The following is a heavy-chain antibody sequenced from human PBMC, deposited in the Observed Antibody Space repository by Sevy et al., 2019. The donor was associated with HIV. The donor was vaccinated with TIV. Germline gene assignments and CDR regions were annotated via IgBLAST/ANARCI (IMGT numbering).Heavy chain of an antibody. CDR3: ARSIGVEMLDY. D-gene: IGHD3-3*01. J-gene: IGHJ4*02. CDR1: GYTFTSYG. V-gene: IGHV1-18*04. Sequence: ASVKVSCKASGYTFTSYGISWVRQAPGQGLEWMGWINGYNGDTHYAQNLQGRVTMSTDTPSSTTYMELRSLRSDDTAICFCARSIGVEMLDYWGQGTLVTVSS. CDR2: INGYNGDT.